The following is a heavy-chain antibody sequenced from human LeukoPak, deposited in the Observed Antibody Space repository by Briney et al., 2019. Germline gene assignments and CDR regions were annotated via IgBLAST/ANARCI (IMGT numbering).Heavy chain of an antibody. J-gene: IGHJ4*02. Sequence: PSETLSLTCTVSGYSISSGYYWGWIRQPPGKGLEWIGSIYHSGSTYYNPSLKSRVTISVDTSKNQFSLKLSSVTAADTAVHYCARAIDYWGQGTLVTVSS. CDR3: ARAIDY. CDR2: IYHSGST. V-gene: IGHV4-38-2*02. CDR1: GYSISSGYY.